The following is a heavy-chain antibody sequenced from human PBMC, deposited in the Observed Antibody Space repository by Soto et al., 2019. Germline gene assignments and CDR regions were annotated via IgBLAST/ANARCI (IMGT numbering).Heavy chain of an antibody. CDR3: ARGVHDSSAFDAFDI. CDR1: GYTFSNYG. D-gene: IGHD3-22*01. J-gene: IGHJ3*02. V-gene: IGHV1-18*04. Sequence: QVQLVQSGAELKKPGASVKVSCKASGYTFSNYGISWVRQAPGQGLEWMGWISAYNGNIKYAQKSQGRVTVTTDTSTNTAYMELRSLRSDDTALYYCARGVHDSSAFDAFDIWGPGTMVTVSS. CDR2: ISAYNGNI.